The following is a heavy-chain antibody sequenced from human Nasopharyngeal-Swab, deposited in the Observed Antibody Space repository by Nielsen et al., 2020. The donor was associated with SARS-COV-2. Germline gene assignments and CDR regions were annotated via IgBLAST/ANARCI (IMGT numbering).Heavy chain of an antibody. V-gene: IGHV4-31*03. CDR3: ARARRTTMTRMAENAFDI. CDR1: GGSISSGGYY. J-gene: IGHJ3*02. D-gene: IGHD4-17*01. CDR2: IYYSGST. Sequence: LRLSCTVSGGSISSGGYYWSWIRQHPGKGLEWIGYIYYSGSTYYNPSLKSRVTMSVDTSKNQFSLKLSSVTAADTAVYYCARARRTTMTRMAENAFDIWGQGTMVTVSS.